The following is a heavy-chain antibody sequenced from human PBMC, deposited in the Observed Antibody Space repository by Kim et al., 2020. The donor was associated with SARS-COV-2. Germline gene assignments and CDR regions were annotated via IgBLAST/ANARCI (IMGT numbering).Heavy chain of an antibody. CDR1: GFTFSSYA. CDR3: VNYDYYDSSGTDY. Sequence: GGSLRLSCSASGFTFSSYAMHWVRQAPGKGLEYVSAISSNGGSTYYADSVKGRFTISRDNSKNTLYLQMSSLRAEDTAVYYCVNYDYYDSSGTDYWGQGTLVTVSS. D-gene: IGHD3-22*01. J-gene: IGHJ4*02. CDR2: ISSNGGST. V-gene: IGHV3-64D*09.